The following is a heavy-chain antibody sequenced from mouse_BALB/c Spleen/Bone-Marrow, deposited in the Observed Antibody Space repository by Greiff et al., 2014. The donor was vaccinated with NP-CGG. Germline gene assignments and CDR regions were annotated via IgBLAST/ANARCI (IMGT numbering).Heavy chain of an antibody. CDR1: GFAFSSYD. Sequence: EVMLVESGGGLVKPGGSLKLSCAASGFAFSSYDMSWVRQTPEKRLEWVAYISSGGGSTYYSDTVKGRFTISRDNAKNTLYLEMSSLKSEDTAMYYCARHMIRGFVYWGQGTLVTVSA. CDR2: ISSGGGST. CDR3: ARHMIRGFVY. V-gene: IGHV5-12-1*01. J-gene: IGHJ3*01. D-gene: IGHD2-4*01.